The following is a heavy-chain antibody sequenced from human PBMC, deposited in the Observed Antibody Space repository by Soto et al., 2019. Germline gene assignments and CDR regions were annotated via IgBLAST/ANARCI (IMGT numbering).Heavy chain of an antibody. CDR1: GGSIGSYY. CDR3: ARLASGYDY. V-gene: IGHV4-59*08. J-gene: IGHJ4*02. Sequence: SETLSLTCTVSGGSIGSYYWSWIRQPPGKGLEWIGYIYYSGSTNYNPSLKSRVTISVDTSKNQFSLKLSSVTAADTAVYYCARLASGYDYWGQGTLVTVSS. D-gene: IGHD5-12*01. CDR2: IYYSGST.